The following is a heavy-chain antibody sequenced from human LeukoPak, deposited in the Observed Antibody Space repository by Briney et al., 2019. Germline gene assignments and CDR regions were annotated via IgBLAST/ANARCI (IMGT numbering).Heavy chain of an antibody. Sequence: PGGSLRLSCVVSGFNFSRYSVNWVRQAPGKGLEWVSSISSSSSYIYHADSVKGRFTISRDNSKNTLYLQMNSLRAEDTAVYYRAKAVSNYWYFDLWGRGTLVIVSS. D-gene: IGHD4-11*01. CDR1: GFNFSRYS. CDR2: ISSSSSYI. V-gene: IGHV3-21*04. J-gene: IGHJ2*01. CDR3: AKAVSNYWYFDL.